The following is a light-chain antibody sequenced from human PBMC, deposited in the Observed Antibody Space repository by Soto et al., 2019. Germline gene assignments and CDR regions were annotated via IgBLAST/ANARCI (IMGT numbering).Light chain of an antibody. V-gene: IGKV3-20*01. CDR2: DAS. J-gene: IGKJ2*01. CDR1: QSISSTY. CDR3: QQYGSSPRT. Sequence: EIVLTQSPGALSLSPGERATLSCRASQSISSTYLAWYQQKPGQAPRLLIYDASSRATGIPDRFSGSGSGTDFTLTISRLDPEDFAVYYCQQYGSSPRTFGQGTKLEIK.